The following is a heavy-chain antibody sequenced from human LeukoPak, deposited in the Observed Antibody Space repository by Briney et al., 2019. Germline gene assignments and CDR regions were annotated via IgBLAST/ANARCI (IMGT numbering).Heavy chain of an antibody. CDR2: IIPIFGTA. J-gene: IGHJ4*02. Sequence: ASVKVSCKASGGTFSSYAISWVRQAPGQGLKWMGGIIPIFGTANYAQKFQGRVTITADKSTSTAYMELSSLRSEDTAVYYCARDTTVVTGGGFDYWGQGTLVTVSS. CDR3: ARDTTVVTGGGFDY. D-gene: IGHD4-23*01. V-gene: IGHV1-69*06. CDR1: GGTFSSYA.